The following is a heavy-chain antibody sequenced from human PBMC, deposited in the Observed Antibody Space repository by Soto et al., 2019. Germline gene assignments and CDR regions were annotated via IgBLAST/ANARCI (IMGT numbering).Heavy chain of an antibody. Sequence: GGSLRLSCAASGFTFSSYGMHWVRQAPGKGLEWVAVIWYDGSNKYYADSVMGRFTISRDNSKNTLYLQMNSLRAEDTAVYYCARDPNDFWSGYYYYYGMDVWGQGTTVTVSS. J-gene: IGHJ6*02. CDR3: ARDPNDFWSGYYYYYGMDV. D-gene: IGHD3-3*01. CDR1: GFTFSSYG. CDR2: IWYDGSNK. V-gene: IGHV3-33*01.